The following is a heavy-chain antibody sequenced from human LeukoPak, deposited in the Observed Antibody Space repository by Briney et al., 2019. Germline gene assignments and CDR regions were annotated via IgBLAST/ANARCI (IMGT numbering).Heavy chain of an antibody. D-gene: IGHD4/OR15-4a*01. Sequence: SETLSLTCTVSGYSISSGYYWGWIRQPPGKGLEWIGSIYHSGSTYYNSSLKSRVTISGDTSKNQFSLKLSSVTAADTAVYYCARQIANFYWYFDLWGRGTLVTVSS. CDR3: ARQIANFYWYFDL. V-gene: IGHV4-38-2*02. CDR1: GYSISSGYY. J-gene: IGHJ2*01. CDR2: IYHSGST.